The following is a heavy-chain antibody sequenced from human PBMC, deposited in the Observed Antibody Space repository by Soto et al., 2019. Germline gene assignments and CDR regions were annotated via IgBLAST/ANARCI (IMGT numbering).Heavy chain of an antibody. Sequence: SETLSLTCAVYGGSFSGYYWIWIRQPPGKGLEWIGEINHSGSTNYNPSLKSRVTMSVDTSKNQFSLKLSSVTAADTAVYYCANFMVGGPLKFDPWGQGTLVTVSS. D-gene: IGHD3-10*01. CDR3: ANFMVGGPLKFDP. CDR1: GGSFSGYY. V-gene: IGHV4-34*01. CDR2: INHSGST. J-gene: IGHJ5*02.